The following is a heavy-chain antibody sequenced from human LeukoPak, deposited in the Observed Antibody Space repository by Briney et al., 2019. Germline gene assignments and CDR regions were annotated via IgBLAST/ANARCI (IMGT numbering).Heavy chain of an antibody. CDR1: GFTFSSYG. CDR2: ISYDGSNK. D-gene: IGHD3-10*01. V-gene: IGHV3-30*18. J-gene: IGHJ6*02. CDR3: ANRGTFNYDGSGSYYTPPYGMDV. Sequence: GRSLRLSCAASGFTFSSYGMHWVRQAPGKGLEWVAVISYDGSNKYYADSVKGRFTISRDNSKNTLYLQMNSLRAEDTAVYYCANRGTFNYDGSGSYYTPPYGMDVWGQGTTVTVSS.